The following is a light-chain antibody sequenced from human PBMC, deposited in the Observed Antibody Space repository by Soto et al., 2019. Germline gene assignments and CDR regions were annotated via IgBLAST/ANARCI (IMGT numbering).Light chain of an antibody. CDR1: QSVSSSY. Sequence: EIVLTQSPGTLSLSPGERATISCRASQSVSSSYLAWYQQKPGQAPRLLIYGASSRAPGIPDRFSGGGSGTDITLTISRLEAEDFAVYYCQQYGSSPYTFGQGTKLEIK. V-gene: IGKV3-20*01. CDR3: QQYGSSPYT. CDR2: GAS. J-gene: IGKJ2*01.